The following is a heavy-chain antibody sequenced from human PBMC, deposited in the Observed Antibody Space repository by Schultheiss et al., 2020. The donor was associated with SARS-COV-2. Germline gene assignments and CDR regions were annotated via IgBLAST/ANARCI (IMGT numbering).Heavy chain of an antibody. D-gene: IGHD1-26*01. J-gene: IGHJ4*02. CDR3: AKDKASGELLDLFDF. V-gene: IGHV3-11*01. CDR1: GGSFSGYY. Sequence: LSLTCAVYGGSFSGYYWSWIRQPPGKGLEWVSYISSSSSTIYYADSVKGRFTISRDNAKNTLYLQMNSLRAEDTALYYCAKDKASGELLDLFDFWGQGTLVTVSS. CDR2: ISSSSSTI.